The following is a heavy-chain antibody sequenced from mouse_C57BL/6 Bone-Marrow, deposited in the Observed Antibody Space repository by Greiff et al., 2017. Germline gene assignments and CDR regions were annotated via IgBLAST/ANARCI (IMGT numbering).Heavy chain of an antibody. CDR3: TRDDGYYFWWYFDV. V-gene: IGHV1-15*01. CDR1: GYTFTDYE. J-gene: IGHJ1*03. D-gene: IGHD2-3*01. CDR2: IDPETGGT. Sequence: QVQLQQSGAELVRPGASVTLSCKASGYTFTDYEMHWVKQTPVHGLEWIGAIDPETGGTAYNQKFKGKAILTADKSSSTAYMELRSLTSEDSAVYYCTRDDGYYFWWYFDVWGTGTTVTVSS.